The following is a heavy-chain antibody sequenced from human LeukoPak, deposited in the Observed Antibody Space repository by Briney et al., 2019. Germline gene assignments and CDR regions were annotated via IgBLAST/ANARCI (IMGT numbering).Heavy chain of an antibody. CDR2: INWNGGST. CDR1: VFTFDDYG. V-gene: IGHV3-20*04. Sequence: TGGSLRLSCAASVFTFDDYGMSWVRQAPGKGLEWVSGINWNGGSTGYADSVKGRFTISRDNAKNSLYLQMNSLRAEDTALYYCARAGDDYVWGSYRPIDYWGQGTLVTVSS. D-gene: IGHD3-16*02. CDR3: ARAGDDYVWGSYRPIDY. J-gene: IGHJ4*02.